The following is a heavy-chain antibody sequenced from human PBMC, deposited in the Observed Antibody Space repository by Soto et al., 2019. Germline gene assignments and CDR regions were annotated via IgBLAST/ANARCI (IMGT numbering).Heavy chain of an antibody. V-gene: IGHV1-18*04. CDR2: ISAYNGNT. J-gene: IGHJ4*02. CDR3: ARDTPYYYDSSGYYY. CDR1: GYTFICYG. Sequence: ASVKVACNAAGYTFICYGISSVRHAPGQGLEWMGWISAYNGNTNYAQKLQGRVTMTTDTSTRTAYMELRSLRSDDTAVYYCARDTPYYYDSSGYYYWGQGTLVTVSS. D-gene: IGHD3-22*01.